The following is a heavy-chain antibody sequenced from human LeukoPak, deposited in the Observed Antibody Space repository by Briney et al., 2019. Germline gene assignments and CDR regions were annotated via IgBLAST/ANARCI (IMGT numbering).Heavy chain of an antibody. Sequence: ASVKVSCKASGYTFTGYYMHWVRQAPGQGLEWMGWINPNSGGTNYAQKFQGRVTMTRDTSISTAYMELSRLRSDDTAVYYCARESRIAAAEAGPNWFDPWGQGTLVTVSS. CDR2: INPNSGGT. J-gene: IGHJ5*02. V-gene: IGHV1-2*02. D-gene: IGHD6-13*01. CDR1: GYTFTGYY. CDR3: ARESRIAAAEAGPNWFDP.